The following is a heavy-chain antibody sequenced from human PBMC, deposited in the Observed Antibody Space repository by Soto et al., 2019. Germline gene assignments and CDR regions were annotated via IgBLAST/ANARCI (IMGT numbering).Heavy chain of an antibody. D-gene: IGHD2-8*02. V-gene: IGHV3-23*01. Sequence: GGSLRLSCAASGFPFSAYAMNWVRQAPGKGLEWLSTISGGGGSIYYADSVKGRITVSRDNPKNTLYLDLDNLRGDDTAVYYCALSPEEFQLISGGGQLYYWGQGTQVTVSS. CDR2: ISGGGGSI. CDR3: ALSPEEFQLISGGGQLYY. CDR1: GFPFSAYA. J-gene: IGHJ4*02.